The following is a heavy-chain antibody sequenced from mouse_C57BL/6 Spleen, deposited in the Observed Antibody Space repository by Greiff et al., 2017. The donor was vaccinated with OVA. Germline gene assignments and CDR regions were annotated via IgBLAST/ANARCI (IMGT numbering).Heavy chain of an antibody. Sequence: QVQLQQPGTELVKPGASVKLSCKASGYTFTSYWMHWVKQRPGPGLEWIGNINPSNGGTNYNEKFKSKATLTVDKSSSTAYMQLSSLTSEDSAVYYCASEEITTVVPYYWGQGTTLTVSS. V-gene: IGHV1-53*01. CDR1: GYTFTSYW. CDR3: ASEEITTVVPYY. D-gene: IGHD1-1*01. J-gene: IGHJ2*01. CDR2: INPSNGGT.